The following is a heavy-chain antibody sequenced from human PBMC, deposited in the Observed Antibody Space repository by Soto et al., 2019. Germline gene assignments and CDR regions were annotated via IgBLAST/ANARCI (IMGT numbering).Heavy chain of an antibody. Sequence: SETLSLTCTVSGGSISSYDWSWIRQPPGKGLEWIGYIYHSGSTYYNPSLKSRVTISVDTSKNQFSLKLSSVTAADTAVYYCARERPDGARLDPWGQGTLLTVSS. CDR1: GGSISSYD. D-gene: IGHD6-6*01. CDR3: ARERPDGARLDP. J-gene: IGHJ5*02. CDR2: IYHSGST. V-gene: IGHV4-59*12.